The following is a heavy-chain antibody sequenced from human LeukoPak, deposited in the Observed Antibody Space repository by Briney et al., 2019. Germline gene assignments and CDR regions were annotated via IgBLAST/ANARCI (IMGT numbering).Heavy chain of an antibody. Sequence: SETLSLTCTVSGGSISSYYWSWIRQPPGKGLEWIGYIYYSGSTNYNPSLKSRVTISVDTSKNQFSLKLSSVTAADTAVYYCARDPDTSSWYDWGQGTLVTVSS. D-gene: IGHD6-13*01. J-gene: IGHJ4*02. V-gene: IGHV4-59*01. CDR1: GGSISSYY. CDR2: IYYSGST. CDR3: ARDPDTSSWYD.